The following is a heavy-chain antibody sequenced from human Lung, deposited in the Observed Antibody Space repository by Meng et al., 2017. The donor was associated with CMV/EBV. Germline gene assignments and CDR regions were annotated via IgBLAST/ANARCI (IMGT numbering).Heavy chain of an antibody. CDR2: IRYDGSNK. J-gene: IGHJ4*02. CDR1: GFTFSSYG. CDR3: ARSEGHFDWLSFDY. D-gene: IGHD3-9*01. Sequence: GESXKISCAASGFTFSSYGMHWVRQAPGKGLEWVAFIRYDGSNKYYADSVKGRLTITRDNSKNTLYLQMNILRAEDTAVYYYARSEGHFDWLSFDYWGEGXLVTVSS. V-gene: IGHV3-30*02.